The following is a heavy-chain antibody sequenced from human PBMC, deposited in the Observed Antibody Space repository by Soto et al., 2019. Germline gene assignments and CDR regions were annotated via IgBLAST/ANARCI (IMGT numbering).Heavy chain of an antibody. Sequence: GGPLRSSWEALGLTFRGHWMSWVRQVPGKGLEWVANIKQDGSEKYYVDSVKGRFTISRDNAKNSLYLQINSLRAEDTAVYYCARDALRWGNWFDPWGQGTLVTVSS. D-gene: IGHD4-17*01. CDR1: GLTFRGHW. V-gene: IGHV3-7*01. CDR3: ARDALRWGNWFDP. CDR2: IKQDGSEK. J-gene: IGHJ5*02.